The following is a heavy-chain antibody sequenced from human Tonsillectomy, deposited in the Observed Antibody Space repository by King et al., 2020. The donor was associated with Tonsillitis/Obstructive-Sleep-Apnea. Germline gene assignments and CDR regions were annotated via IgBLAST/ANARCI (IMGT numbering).Heavy chain of an antibody. V-gene: IGHV2-5*02. Sequence: TLKESGPTLVKPTQTLTLTCTFSGFSLSTSGVGVGWIRQPPGKALEWLALIYWDDDKRYSPSLKSRRTITKDTSKNQVVLTKTNMDPVDTATYYCAHRRNRGYSYGSYYFDYWGQGTLVTVSS. J-gene: IGHJ4*02. D-gene: IGHD5-18*01. CDR2: IYWDDDK. CDR1: GFSLSTSGVG. CDR3: AHRRNRGYSYGSYYFDY.